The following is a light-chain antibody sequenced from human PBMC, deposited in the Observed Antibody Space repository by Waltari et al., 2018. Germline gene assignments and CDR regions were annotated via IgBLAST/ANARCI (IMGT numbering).Light chain of an antibody. CDR3: SSYTSSSTWV. V-gene: IGLV2-14*01. J-gene: IGLJ3*02. CDR1: SSDVGGYHY. CDR2: DVS. Sequence: QSALTQPASVSGSPGQSLTISCTGTSSDVGGYHYVSWYQQHPGKAPKLMIYDVSRRPSGVSNRFSGSKSGNTASLTISGLQAEDEADSYCSSYTSSSTWVFGGATELTVL.